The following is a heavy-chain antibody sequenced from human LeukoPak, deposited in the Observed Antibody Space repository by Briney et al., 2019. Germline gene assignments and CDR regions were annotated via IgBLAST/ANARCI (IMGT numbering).Heavy chain of an antibody. CDR3: ARDRGSRPSTPIDY. CDR1: GYTFTSYG. J-gene: IGHJ4*02. D-gene: IGHD6-13*01. Sequence: ASVKVSCKASGYTFTSYGISWVRQAPGQGLEWMGWISAYNGNTNYAQKLQGRVTMTTDTSTSTAYMEPRSLRSDDTAVYYCARDRGSRPSTPIDYWGQGTLVTVSS. CDR2: ISAYNGNT. V-gene: IGHV1-18*01.